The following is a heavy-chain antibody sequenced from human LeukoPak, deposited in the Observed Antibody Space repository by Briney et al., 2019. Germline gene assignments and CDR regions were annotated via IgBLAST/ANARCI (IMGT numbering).Heavy chain of an antibody. CDR2: IYYSGST. D-gene: IGHD3-3*01. CDR3: ARGYYDFWSGYSNNWFDP. Sequence: SETLSLTCTVSGGSISSGGYYWSWIRQHPGKGLEWIGYIYYSGSTYYNPSLKSRVTISVDTSKNQFSLKLSSVTAADTAVYYCARGYYDFWSGYSNNWFDPWGQGTLVTVSS. V-gene: IGHV4-31*03. J-gene: IGHJ5*02. CDR1: GGSISSGGYY.